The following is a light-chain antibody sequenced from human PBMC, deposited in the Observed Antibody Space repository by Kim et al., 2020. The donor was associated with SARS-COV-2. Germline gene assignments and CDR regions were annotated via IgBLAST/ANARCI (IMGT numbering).Light chain of an antibody. Sequence: SPGGSAAVSCTTGKDGRGDVAGYQQRPGQAPRLLSYDASTRATDTAARISGSGSGTEFTLTITSLQSEDCAIYYCQQYHSRPPWTFGQGTKVDIK. CDR2: DAS. V-gene: IGKV3-15*01. CDR1: KDGRGD. CDR3: QQYHSRPPWT. J-gene: IGKJ1*01.